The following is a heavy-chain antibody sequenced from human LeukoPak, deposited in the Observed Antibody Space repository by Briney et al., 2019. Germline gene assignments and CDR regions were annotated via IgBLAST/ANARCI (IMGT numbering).Heavy chain of an antibody. V-gene: IGHV3-66*01. CDR2: IYSGGNT. CDR1: GFTVSSNY. Sequence: GGSLRLSCAASGFTVSSNYMSWVRQAPGKGLEWVSVIYSGGNTYYADSVKGRFTISRDNSKNTLYLQMNRLRGEDTAVYYCVRDEGFHGSGSNWGQGTLVTVSS. J-gene: IGHJ4*02. D-gene: IGHD3-10*01. CDR3: VRDEGFHGSGSN.